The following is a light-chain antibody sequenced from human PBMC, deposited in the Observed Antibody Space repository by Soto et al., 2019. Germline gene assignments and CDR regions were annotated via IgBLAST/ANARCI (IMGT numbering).Light chain of an antibody. V-gene: IGKV3-20*01. CDR2: GAS. CDR1: QSVSSSY. J-gene: IGKJ1*01. Sequence: EIVLTQSPGTLSFSPGERATLSCRASQSVSSSYLAWYQQKPGQAPRLLIYGASSWATGIPDRFSGSGSGTDFTLTISRLEPEDFAVYYCQQYGSSPRTFGQGTKVDIK. CDR3: QQYGSSPRT.